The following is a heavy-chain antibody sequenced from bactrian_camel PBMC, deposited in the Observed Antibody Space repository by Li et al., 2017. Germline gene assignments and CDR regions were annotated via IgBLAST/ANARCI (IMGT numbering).Heavy chain of an antibody. V-gene: IGHV3S53*01. J-gene: IGHJ4*01. CDR3: AADPMGWVGRCPDEYNY. CDR1: GNTIENHA. CDR2: IAKDDYTH. D-gene: IGHD5*01. Sequence: VQLVESGGGSVQAGASLRLSCKASGNTIENHAMGWFRRVPGGQREGVAAIAKDDYTHTYASSVEGRYTLSKDNTKNTLYLQMNSLKPEDTAMYYCAADPMGWVGRCPDEYNYWGQGTQVTV.